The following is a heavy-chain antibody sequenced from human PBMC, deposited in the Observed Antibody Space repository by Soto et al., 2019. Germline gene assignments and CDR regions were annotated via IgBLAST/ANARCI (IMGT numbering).Heavy chain of an antibody. V-gene: IGHV3-11*01. Sequence: PGGSLRLSCAASGFTFSDYYMSWIRQAPGKGLEWVSYISSSGSTIYYADSVKGRFTISRDNAKNSLYLQMNSLRAEDTAVYYCASLWDGSGSYYYAPFDYWGQGTLVTVSS. CDR2: ISSSGSTI. J-gene: IGHJ4*02. CDR1: GFTFSDYY. D-gene: IGHD3-10*01. CDR3: ASLWDGSGSYYYAPFDY.